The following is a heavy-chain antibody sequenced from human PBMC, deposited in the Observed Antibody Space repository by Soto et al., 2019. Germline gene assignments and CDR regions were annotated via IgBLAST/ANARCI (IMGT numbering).Heavy chain of an antibody. CDR3: AKVLKAVAGTYDY. D-gene: IGHD6-19*01. Sequence: EVQLLESGGGLVQPGGSLRLSCAASGFTFSIYVMSWVRQAPGKGLEWVSAISGSGDYTYYADSVKGRFAISRDNSKNTPYLQMNSLRAEDTAVYYCAKVLKAVAGTYDYWGQGTLVTVSS. J-gene: IGHJ4*02. V-gene: IGHV3-23*01. CDR1: GFTFSIYV. CDR2: ISGSGDYT.